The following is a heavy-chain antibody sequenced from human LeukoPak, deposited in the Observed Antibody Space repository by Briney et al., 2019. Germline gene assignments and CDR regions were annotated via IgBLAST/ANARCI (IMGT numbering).Heavy chain of an antibody. D-gene: IGHD3-22*01. J-gene: IGHJ4*02. CDR3: ARDTGAYYDSGGLDY. Sequence: GGSLRLSCAAAGFTVSSNYMNWVRQAPGKGLEWVSSISSSSSYIYYADSVKGRFTISRDNAKNSLYLQMNSLRAEDTAVYYCARDTGAYYDSGGLDYWGQGTLVTVSS. V-gene: IGHV3-21*01. CDR1: GFTVSSNY. CDR2: ISSSSSYI.